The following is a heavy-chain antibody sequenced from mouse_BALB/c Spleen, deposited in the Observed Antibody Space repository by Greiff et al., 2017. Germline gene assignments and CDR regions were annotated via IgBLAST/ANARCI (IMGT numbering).Heavy chain of an antibody. CDR1: GFTFSSYG. J-gene: IGHJ4*01. CDR2: ISSGGSYT. V-gene: IGHV5-6*01. D-gene: IGHD1-1*01. CDR3: ARHPYYYGSMDY. Sequence: EVQVVESGGDLVKPGGSLKLSCAASGFTFSSYGMSWVRQTPDKRLEWVATISSGGSYTYYPDSVKGRFTISRDNAKNTLYLQMSSLKSEDTAMYYCARHPYYYGSMDYWGQGTSVTVSS.